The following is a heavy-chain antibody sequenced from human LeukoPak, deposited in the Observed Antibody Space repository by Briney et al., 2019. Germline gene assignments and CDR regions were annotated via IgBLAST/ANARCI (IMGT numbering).Heavy chain of an antibody. D-gene: IGHD6-6*01. CDR3: ARVPFSSSLVFYYYYYMDV. J-gene: IGHJ6*03. Sequence: ASVKVSKASGYTFTSYGISWVRQAPGQGLEWMGWISAYNGNTNYAQKLQGRVTMTTDTSTSTAYMELRSLRSDDTAVYYCARVPFSSSLVFYYYYYMDVWGKGTTVTVSS. CDR2: ISAYNGNT. CDR1: GYTFTSYG. V-gene: IGHV1-18*01.